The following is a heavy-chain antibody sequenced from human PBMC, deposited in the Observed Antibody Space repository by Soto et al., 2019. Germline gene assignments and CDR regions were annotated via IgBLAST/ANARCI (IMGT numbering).Heavy chain of an antibody. Sequence: QVQLVESGGGVVQPGTSLRLSCAASGFTFKTHAMHWVRQAPGKGLYWMAVIAYGGNEKFYADSVKGRFTISRDNSKNALYLQINTLRNEDTAVYYCGKDVGDYVPYYYGVDVWGQGTTVTVSS. CDR2: IAYGGNEK. CDR3: GKDVGDYVPYYYGVDV. CDR1: GFTFKTHA. V-gene: IGHV3-30*18. D-gene: IGHD1-26*01. J-gene: IGHJ6*02.